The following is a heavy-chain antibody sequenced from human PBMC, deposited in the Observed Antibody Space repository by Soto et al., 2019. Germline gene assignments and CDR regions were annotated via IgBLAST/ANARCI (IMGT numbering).Heavy chain of an antibody. CDR1: GISFSRKA. D-gene: IGHD2-8*01. V-gene: IGHV3-30-3*01. Sequence: PGGSLRLSCAASGISFSRKAMHWVRQAPGKGLEWVSIISYDGSNKYYADSVKGRFTIARDNSKNTLYLQMNSLRAEDTAVYYCARDTIRDIVIMIYSTERHAMDVWGQGNTVTVSS. CDR3: ARDTIRDIVIMIYSTERHAMDV. J-gene: IGHJ6*02. CDR2: ISYDGSNK.